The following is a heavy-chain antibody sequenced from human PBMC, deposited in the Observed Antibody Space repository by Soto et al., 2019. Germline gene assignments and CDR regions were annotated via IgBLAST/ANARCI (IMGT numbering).Heavy chain of an antibody. Sequence: PSQTLSLTCAISGDSVSSNSAAWNWIRQSPSRGLEWLGRTYYRSKWYNDYAVSVKSRITINPDTSKNQFSLQLNSVTPEDTAVYYCARVGTGTTDYYYYYMEVWGKGTTVTVSS. CDR1: GDSVSSNSAA. D-gene: IGHD1-7*01. J-gene: IGHJ6*03. CDR3: ARVGTGTTDYYYYYMEV. V-gene: IGHV6-1*01. CDR2: TYYRSKWYN.